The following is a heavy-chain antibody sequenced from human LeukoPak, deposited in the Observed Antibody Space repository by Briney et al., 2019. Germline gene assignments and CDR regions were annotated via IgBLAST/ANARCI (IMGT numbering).Heavy chain of an antibody. CDR2: ISGSGGST. V-gene: IGHV3-23*01. D-gene: IGHD1-26*01. Sequence: GGSLRLSCAASGFTFSSYAMSWVRQAPGKGLEWVSAISGSGGSTYYADSVKGRFTISRDNSKNTLYLQMNSLRAEDTTVYYCAKDPYSGSYFDYWGQGTLVTVSS. CDR1: GFTFSSYA. J-gene: IGHJ4*02. CDR3: AKDPYSGSYFDY.